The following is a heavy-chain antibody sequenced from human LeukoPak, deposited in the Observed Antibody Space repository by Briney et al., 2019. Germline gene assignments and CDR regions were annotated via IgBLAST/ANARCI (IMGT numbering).Heavy chain of an antibody. J-gene: IGHJ4*02. CDR1: GFTFDDYA. V-gene: IGHV3-9*01. D-gene: IGHD3-22*01. Sequence: GGSLRLSCAASGFTFDDYAMHWVRQAPGKGLEWVSGISWNSGSIGYADSVKGRFTISRDNAKNSLYLQMNSLRAEDTALYYCAKNSVYDSSGYLDYWGQGTLVTVSS. CDR3: AKNSVYDSSGYLDY. CDR2: ISWNSGSI.